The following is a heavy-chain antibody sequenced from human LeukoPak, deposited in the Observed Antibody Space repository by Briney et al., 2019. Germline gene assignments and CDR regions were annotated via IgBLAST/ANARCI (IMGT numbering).Heavy chain of an antibody. J-gene: IGHJ4*02. CDR3: AKDRAAGTFFDY. V-gene: IGHV3-23*01. Sequence: GGSLRLSCAASGFTFSSYAMSWVRQAPGKGLEWVSAIGGSGGSTYHADSVKGRFTISRDNSKNTLYLQMNSLRAEDTAVYYCAKDRAAGTFFDYWGQGTLVTVSS. CDR1: GFTFSSYA. CDR2: IGGSGGST. D-gene: IGHD6-13*01.